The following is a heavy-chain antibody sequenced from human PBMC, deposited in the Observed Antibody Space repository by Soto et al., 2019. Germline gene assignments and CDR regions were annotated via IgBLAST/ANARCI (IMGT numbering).Heavy chain of an antibody. J-gene: IGHJ5*02. D-gene: IGHD3-10*01. CDR3: ARVRSSGFGDRNGWFDP. Sequence: QVQLQESGPGLVKPSQTLSLTCTVSGGSISSGGYYWSWIRQHPGKGLEWIGYIYYSGSTYYNPSLKSRVTISVDTSKNQFSLKLSSVTAADTAVYYCARVRSSGFGDRNGWFDPWGQGTLVTVSS. CDR2: IYYSGST. V-gene: IGHV4-31*03. CDR1: GGSISSGGYY.